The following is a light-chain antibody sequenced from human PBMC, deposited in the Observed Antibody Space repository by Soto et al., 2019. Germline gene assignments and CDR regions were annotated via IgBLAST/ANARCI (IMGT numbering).Light chain of an antibody. V-gene: IGKV1-5*01. Sequence: DIQMTQSPSTLSASVGGRVTITCRANQSISDWLAWYQQKPGKAPKLLIYDASNLESGVPSRFSGSGSGTEFTLTISSLQPDDFATYYCQQYNSSPLTFGGGTKMEIK. J-gene: IGKJ4*01. CDR2: DAS. CDR1: QSISDW. CDR3: QQYNSSPLT.